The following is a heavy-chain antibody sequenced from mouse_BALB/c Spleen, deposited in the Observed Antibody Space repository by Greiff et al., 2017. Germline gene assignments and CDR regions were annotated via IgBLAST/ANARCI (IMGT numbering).Heavy chain of an antibody. CDR3: AREGYQTSYFDY. Sequence: VKLVESGAELMKPGASVKISCKATGYTFSSYWIEWVKQRPGHGLEWIGEILPGSGSTNYNEKFKGKATFTADTSSNTAYMQLSSLTSEDSAVYYCAREGYQTSYFDYWGQGTTLTVSS. CDR1: GYTFSSYW. J-gene: IGHJ2*01. D-gene: IGHD6-1*01. CDR2: ILPGSGST. V-gene: IGHV1-9*01.